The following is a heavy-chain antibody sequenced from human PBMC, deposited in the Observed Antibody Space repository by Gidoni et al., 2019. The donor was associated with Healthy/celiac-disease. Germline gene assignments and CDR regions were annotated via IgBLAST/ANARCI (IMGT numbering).Heavy chain of an antibody. CDR1: GFTFSGSA. J-gene: IGHJ6*03. Sequence: EVQLVESGGGLVPPGGSLKLPCAASGFTFSGSAMHWVRQASGKGLEWVGRIRSKANSYATAYAASVKGRFTISRDDSKNTAYLQMNSLKTEDTAVYYCTRQGIFGVAYYMDVWGKGTTVTVSS. D-gene: IGHD3-3*01. V-gene: IGHV3-73*02. CDR3: TRQGIFGVAYYMDV. CDR2: IRSKANSYAT.